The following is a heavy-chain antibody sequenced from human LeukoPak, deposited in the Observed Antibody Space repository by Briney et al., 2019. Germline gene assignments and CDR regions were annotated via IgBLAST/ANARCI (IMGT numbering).Heavy chain of an antibody. J-gene: IGHJ3*02. V-gene: IGHV4-39*07. CDR2: IYYSGST. CDR3: ARIDSSGYYGDDAFDI. D-gene: IGHD3-22*01. CDR1: GASIRSSTYY. Sequence: SETLSLTCIVSGASIRSSTYYWGWIRQPPEKGLEWIGSIYYSGSTYYNPSLRSRVTISVDTSKNQFSLKLSSVTAADTAVYYCARIDSSGYYGDDAFDIWGQGTMVTVSS.